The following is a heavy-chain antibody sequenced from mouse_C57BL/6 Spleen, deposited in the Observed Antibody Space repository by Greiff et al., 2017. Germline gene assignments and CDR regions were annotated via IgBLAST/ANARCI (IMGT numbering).Heavy chain of an antibody. CDR2: IDPSDSYT. J-gene: IGHJ2*01. CDR1: GYTFTSYW. V-gene: IGHV1-50*01. Sequence: QVQLQQSGAELVKPGASVKLSCKASGYTFTSYWMQWVKQRPGQGLEWIGEIDPSDSYTNYNQKFKGKATLTVDTSSSTAYMQLSSLTSEDSAVYYCLFYYDYEAYYFDYWGQGTTLTVSS. CDR3: LFYYDYEAYYFDY. D-gene: IGHD2-4*01.